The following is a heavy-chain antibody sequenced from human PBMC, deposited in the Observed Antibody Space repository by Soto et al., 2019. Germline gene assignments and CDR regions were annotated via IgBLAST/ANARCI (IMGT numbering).Heavy chain of an antibody. D-gene: IGHD2-21*02. Sequence: EVQLLESGGGLVQPGGSLRLSCAASGFTFSNYAINWVRLAPGKGLEWVSGISGGGGSTYYADSVKGRLTIFRDTSKNAVFLQTTSLISDDTAVYYCANGFIVVVTVLLPDDAFEVWGQGTMVTVSS. J-gene: IGHJ3*01. CDR2: ISGGGGST. CDR1: GFTFSNYA. CDR3: ANGFIVVVTVLLPDDAFEV. V-gene: IGHV3-23*01.